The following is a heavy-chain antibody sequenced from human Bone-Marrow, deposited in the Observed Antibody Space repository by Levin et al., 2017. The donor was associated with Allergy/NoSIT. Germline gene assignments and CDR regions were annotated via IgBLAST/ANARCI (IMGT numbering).Heavy chain of an antibody. CDR3: ASQEGDTAMVKYYYYYGMDV. Sequence: GGSLRLSCAASGFTFSSYGMHWVRQAPGKGLEWVAVISYDGSNKYYADSVKGRFTISRDNSKNTLYLQMNSLRAEDTAVYYCASQEGDTAMVKYYYYYGMDVWGQGTTVTVSS. D-gene: IGHD5-18*01. V-gene: IGHV3-30*03. CDR2: ISYDGSNK. J-gene: IGHJ6*02. CDR1: GFTFSSYG.